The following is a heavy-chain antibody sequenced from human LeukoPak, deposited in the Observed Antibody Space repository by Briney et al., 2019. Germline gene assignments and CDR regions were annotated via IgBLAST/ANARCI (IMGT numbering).Heavy chain of an antibody. Sequence: GGSLRLSCAASGFTFSNYAMSWVRQAPGKGLEWVSAICGSGASTFYADSVKGRFTISTDSSKSTLYLQMSSLRVEDTAVYYCAKSKSGSCYSGGDYWGQGTLVTVSS. V-gene: IGHV3-23*01. J-gene: IGHJ4*02. CDR1: GFTFSNYA. CDR2: ICGSGAST. D-gene: IGHD2-15*01. CDR3: AKSKSGSCYSGGDY.